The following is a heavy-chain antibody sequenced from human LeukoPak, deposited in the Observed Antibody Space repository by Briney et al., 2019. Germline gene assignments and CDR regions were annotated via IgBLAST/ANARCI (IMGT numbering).Heavy chain of an antibody. V-gene: IGHV1-2*02. Sequence: ASVKVSCKASGYTFTSYYLHWVRQAPGQGLEWMGWVNPNNGATNYAQKFQGRVTMTRGTSISTAYMELSRPGSDDTAVYYCARASGNYYVMDVWGQGTTVSVSS. CDR3: ARASGNYYVMDV. CDR1: GYTFTSYY. J-gene: IGHJ6*02. CDR2: VNPNNGAT.